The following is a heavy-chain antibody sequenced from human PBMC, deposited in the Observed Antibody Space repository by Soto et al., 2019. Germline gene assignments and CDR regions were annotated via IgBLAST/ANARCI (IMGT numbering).Heavy chain of an antibody. CDR1: GYSFTDYH. CDR2: VNPKSGGT. J-gene: IGHJ6*02. V-gene: IGHV1-2*04. D-gene: IGHD2-8*01. Sequence: GASVKVSCKASGYSFTDYHIHWVRQAPGQGLEWLGRVNPKSGGTSTAQKFQGWVTMTTDTSISTASMELTRLTSDDTAIYYCARGDSADCSNGVCSFFYNHDMDVWGQGTTVTVSS. CDR3: ARGDSADCSNGVCSFFYNHDMDV.